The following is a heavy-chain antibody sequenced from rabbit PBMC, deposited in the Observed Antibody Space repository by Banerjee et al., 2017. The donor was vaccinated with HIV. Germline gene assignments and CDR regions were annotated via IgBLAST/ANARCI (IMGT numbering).Heavy chain of an antibody. CDR2: IEASSAVT. J-gene: IGHJ6*01. CDR3: ARTGAGGYLYGMDL. Sequence: QQLEESGGGLVKPGGTLTLTCKASGIDSNRSYYMCWVRQAPGKGLELVACIEASSAVTWYASWVKGRFTISKTSSTTVTLQMTSLTAADTATYFCARTGAGGYLYGMDLWGPGTLVTV. CDR1: GIDSNRSYY. D-gene: IGHD1-1*01. V-gene: IGHV1S40*01.